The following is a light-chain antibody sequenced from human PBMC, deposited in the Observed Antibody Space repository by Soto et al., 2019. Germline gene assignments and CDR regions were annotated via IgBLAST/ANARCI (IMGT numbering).Light chain of an antibody. Sequence: QSVLTQPPSVSGAPGQRVTVSCTGSSSNIGAGFDVHWYQQLPGTAPKLLIYGNSNRPSGVPDRFSGSKSDTSASLAITGLQADDEADYYCQSYDDSLSTYVFGTGTKLTVL. CDR3: QSYDDSLSTYV. CDR2: GNS. CDR1: SSNIGAGFD. V-gene: IGLV1-40*01. J-gene: IGLJ1*01.